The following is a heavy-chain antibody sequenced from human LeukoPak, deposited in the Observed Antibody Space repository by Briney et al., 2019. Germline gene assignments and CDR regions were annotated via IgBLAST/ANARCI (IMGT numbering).Heavy chain of an antibody. CDR3: ARIDGDYVWWFDP. D-gene: IGHD3-16*01. Sequence: SETLSLTCTVSGDSISKYYWSWIRQPAGKGLKWIGRIYTSGTINYSPSLKSRVAISVDKSKNQFSLKLTSVTAADTAVYYCARIDGDYVWWFDPWGQGTLVTVSP. CDR1: GDSISKYY. J-gene: IGHJ5*02. V-gene: IGHV4-4*07. CDR2: IYTSGTI.